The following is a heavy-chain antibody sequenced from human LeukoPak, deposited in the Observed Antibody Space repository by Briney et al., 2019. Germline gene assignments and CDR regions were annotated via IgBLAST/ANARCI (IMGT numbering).Heavy chain of an antibody. J-gene: IGHJ4*02. CDR2: IKQDGSEK. CDR1: GFTFSSYW. V-gene: IGHV3-7*03. D-gene: IGHD5-18*01. Sequence: GGSLRLSCAASGFTFSSYWVSWVRQAPGKGLEWVANIKQDGSEKYYVDSVKGQFTISRDNAKNSLYLQMNSLRAEDTAVYYCARADTAMVPFDYWGQGTLVTVSS. CDR3: ARADTAMVPFDY.